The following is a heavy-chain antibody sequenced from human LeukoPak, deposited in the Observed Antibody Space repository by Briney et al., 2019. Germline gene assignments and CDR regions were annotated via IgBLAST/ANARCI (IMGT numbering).Heavy chain of an antibody. CDR3: ALDPLVVPDDYYYYGMDV. CDR2: ISSSSSYI. V-gene: IGHV3-21*01. Sequence: PGGSLRLSCAASGFTFSSYSMNWVRQAPGKGLEWVSSISSSSSYIYYADSVKGRFTISRDNAKNSLYLQMNGLRAEDTAVYYCALDPLVVPDDYYYYGMDVWGKGTTVTVSS. D-gene: IGHD2-2*01. J-gene: IGHJ6*04. CDR1: GFTFSSYS.